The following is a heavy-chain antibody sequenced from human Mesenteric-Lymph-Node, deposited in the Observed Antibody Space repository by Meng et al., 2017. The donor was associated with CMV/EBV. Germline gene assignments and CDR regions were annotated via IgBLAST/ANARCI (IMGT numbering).Heavy chain of an antibody. D-gene: IGHD5-18*01. CDR3: ARGGIQLWSPKFDY. CDR1: GFTFSSYA. Sequence: GGSLRLSCAASGFTFSSYAMHWVRQAPGKGLEWVADISYDGSNNYYADSVKGRFTISRDNSKNTLYLQINSLRAEDTAVYYCARGGIQLWSPKFDYGGQGTLVTVSS. V-gene: IGHV3-30-3*01. CDR2: ISYDGSNN. J-gene: IGHJ4*02.